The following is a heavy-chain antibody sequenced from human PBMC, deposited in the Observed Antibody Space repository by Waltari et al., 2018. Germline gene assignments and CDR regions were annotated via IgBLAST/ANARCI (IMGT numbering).Heavy chain of an antibody. V-gene: IGHV3-53*01. CDR2: IHSGGTT. CDR1: GFTVSSDY. CDR3: ARVQGWPTISDY. J-gene: IGHJ4*02. Sequence: EVQLVESGGGLIQPGGSLRLSCAATGFTVSSDYMSWVRQAPGKGLEVISVIHSGGTTYYSDSVKGRFTISRDNSKNTLYLQMNSLRAEDTAVYYCARVQGWPTISDYWGQGTLVTVSS. D-gene: IGHD2-15*01.